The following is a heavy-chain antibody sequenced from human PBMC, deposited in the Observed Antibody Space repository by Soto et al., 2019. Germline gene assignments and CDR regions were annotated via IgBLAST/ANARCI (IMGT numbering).Heavy chain of an antibody. CDR1: GDSVSSNSAA. Sequence: SQTLSLTCAISGDSVSSNSAAWNWIRQSPSRGLEWLGRAYYRSKWYNDYAVSVKSRITINPDTSKNQFSLQLNSVTPEDTAVYYCARAITMIGVTDYYYGMDVWGQGTTVTVSS. CDR3: ARAITMIGVTDYYYGMDV. J-gene: IGHJ6*02. V-gene: IGHV6-1*01. CDR2: AYYRSKWYN. D-gene: IGHD3-22*01.